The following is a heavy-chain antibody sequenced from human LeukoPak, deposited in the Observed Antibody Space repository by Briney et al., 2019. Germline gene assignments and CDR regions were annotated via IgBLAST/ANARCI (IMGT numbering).Heavy chain of an antibody. D-gene: IGHD3-16*02. Sequence: GGCLRLSRVPSGFCFSTYAMSWVRQAPGKGREWVSTISGIGGRTYYADSVKGRFSISRDNSKNTLYLQMNSLGAEDTAVYYCATELDFGSIVTPINLDGDYWGQGTLVTVSS. CDR3: ATELDFGSIVTPINLDGDY. CDR1: GFCFSTYA. J-gene: IGHJ4*02. V-gene: IGHV3-23*01. CDR2: ISGIGGRT.